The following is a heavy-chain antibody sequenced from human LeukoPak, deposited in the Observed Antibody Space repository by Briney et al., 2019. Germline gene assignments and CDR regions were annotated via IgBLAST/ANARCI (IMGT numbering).Heavy chain of an antibody. D-gene: IGHD4-23*01. CDR3: AKVENYGGNSGAFDI. V-gene: IGHV3-9*03. J-gene: IGHJ3*02. CDR2: ISWNSGSI. CDR1: GFTFRTYS. Sequence: GGSLRLSCEASGFTFRTYSMNWVRQAPGKGLEWVSGISWNSGSIGYADSVKGRFTISRDNAKNSLYLQMNSLRAEDMALYYCAKVENYGGNSGAFDIWGQGTMVTVSS.